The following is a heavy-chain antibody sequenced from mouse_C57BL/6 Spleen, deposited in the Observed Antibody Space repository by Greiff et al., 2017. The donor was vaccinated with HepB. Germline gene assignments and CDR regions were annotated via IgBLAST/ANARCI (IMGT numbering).Heavy chain of an antibody. CDR1: GFSFNTYA. J-gene: IGHJ3*01. D-gene: IGHD2-4*01. CDR3: VRQDDYDGFAY. CDR2: IRSKSNNYAT. Sequence: EVKVEESGGGLVQPKGSLKLSCAASGFSFNTYAMNWVRQAPGTGLEWVARIRSKSNNYATYYADSVKDRFTISRDDSESMLYLQMNNLKTEDTAMYYCVRQDDYDGFAYWGQGTLVTVSA. V-gene: IGHV10-1*01.